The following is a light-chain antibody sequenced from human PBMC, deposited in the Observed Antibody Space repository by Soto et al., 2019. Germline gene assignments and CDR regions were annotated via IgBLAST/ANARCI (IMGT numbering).Light chain of an antibody. J-gene: IGLJ2*01. CDR2: EVD. CDR3: SSYAGSDILL. V-gene: IGLV2-8*01. CDR1: STDVGGYNS. Sequence: QSVLTQPPSASGSPGQSVTVSCTGTSTDVGGYNSVSWYQQHPGKAPKLIIYEVDKRPSGVPDRFSGSKSGNTASLTVFGLHDDDEADYFCSSYAGSDILLFGGGTKLTVL.